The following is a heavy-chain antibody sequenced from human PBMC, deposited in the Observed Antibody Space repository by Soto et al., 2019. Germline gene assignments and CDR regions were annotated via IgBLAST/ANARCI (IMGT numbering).Heavy chain of an antibody. Sequence: QVQLVQSGAEVKKPGASVKVSCKASGYTFTSYGISWVRQAPGQGLEWMGWISANNGNTDYAQKLQGRVTMTTDTSTSTADMELRSLRSDDTAVYYCARDRGSYALDYWGQGTLVTVSS. D-gene: IGHD1-26*01. CDR3: ARDRGSYALDY. V-gene: IGHV1-18*01. J-gene: IGHJ4*02. CDR1: GYTFTSYG. CDR2: ISANNGNT.